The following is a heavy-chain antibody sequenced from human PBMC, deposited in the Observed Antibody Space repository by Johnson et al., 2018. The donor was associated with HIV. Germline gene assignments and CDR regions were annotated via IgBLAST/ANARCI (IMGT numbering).Heavy chain of an antibody. CDR2: IKSDGTAT. Sequence: EMQLVESGGGVVQPGRSLRLSCAASGFIFSNYWMHWVRQVPGRGLVWVARIKSDGTATSYADPVKGRLTISRDNAKSTLYLEMNSLRADDMAVYYCTREGPSERAGFDIWGQGTVVTVSS. CDR1: GFIFSNYW. CDR3: TREGPSERAGFDI. V-gene: IGHV3-74*01. J-gene: IGHJ3*02.